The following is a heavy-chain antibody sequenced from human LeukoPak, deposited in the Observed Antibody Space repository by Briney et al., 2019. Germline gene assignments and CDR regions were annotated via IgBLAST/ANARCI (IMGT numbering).Heavy chain of an antibody. J-gene: IGHJ6*02. CDR2: ISSSSSYI. D-gene: IGHD4-17*01. CDR3: ARDGLTVTTYYYYGMDV. V-gene: IGHV3-21*01. Sequence: GGSLRPSCAASGFTFSSYSMNWVRQAPGKGLEWVSSISSSSSYIYYADSVKGRFTISRDNAKNSLYLQMNSLRAEDTAVYYCARDGLTVTTYYYYGMDVWGQGTTVTVSS. CDR1: GFTFSSYS.